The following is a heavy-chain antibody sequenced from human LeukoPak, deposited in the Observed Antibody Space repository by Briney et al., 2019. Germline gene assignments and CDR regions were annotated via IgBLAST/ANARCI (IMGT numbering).Heavy chain of an antibody. V-gene: IGHV3-30-3*01. D-gene: IGHD3-22*01. CDR2: ISYDGSNK. CDR1: GFTFSSYA. CDR3: ARGNSSGTWNDAFDI. J-gene: IGHJ3*02. Sequence: PGRSLRLSCAASGFTFSSYAMHWVRQAPGKGLEWVVVISYDGSNKYYADSVKGRFTISRDNSKNTLYLQMNSLRAEDTAVYYCARGNSSGTWNDAFDIWGQGTMVTVSS.